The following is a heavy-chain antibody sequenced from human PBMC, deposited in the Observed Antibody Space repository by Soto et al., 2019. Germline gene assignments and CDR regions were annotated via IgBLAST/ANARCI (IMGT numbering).Heavy chain of an antibody. CDR3: ARHKIYCSGGSCYPDV. Sequence: GESLKISCKGSGYSFTSYWISWVRQMPGKGLEWMGRIDPSDSYTNYSPSFQGHVTISADKSISTAYLRWSSLKASDTAMYYCARHKIYCSGGSCYPDVWGQGTTVTVSS. D-gene: IGHD2-15*01. J-gene: IGHJ6*02. CDR2: IDPSDSYT. CDR1: GYSFTSYW. V-gene: IGHV5-10-1*01.